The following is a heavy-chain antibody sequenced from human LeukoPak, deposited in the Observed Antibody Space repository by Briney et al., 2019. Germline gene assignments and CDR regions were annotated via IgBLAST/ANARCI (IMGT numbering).Heavy chain of an antibody. CDR2: IYTGGST. CDR1: GFTVSSNY. V-gene: IGHV3-53*04. J-gene: IGHJ6*02. CDR3: GAAAVHNDYYYGMDV. D-gene: IGHD6-13*01. Sequence: PGGSLRLSCAASGFTVSSNYMSWVRQAPGKGLHGVSVIYTGGSTYYADSVKGRFTISRHNSKNTLYLQMNSLRAEDTAVYYCGAAAVHNDYYYGMDVWGQGTTVTVSS.